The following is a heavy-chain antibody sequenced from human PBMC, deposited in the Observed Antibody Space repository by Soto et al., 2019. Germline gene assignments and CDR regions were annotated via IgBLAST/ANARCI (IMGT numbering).Heavy chain of an antibody. D-gene: IGHD6-13*01. CDR3: ARDPIAAAGTGGY. CDR2: ISPYTGNT. J-gene: IGHJ4*02. Sequence: ASVKVSCKASGYIFVNYGIAWVRQAPGQGLEWMGWISPYTGNTHSATKVQGRLTMTTDTSTSTAYMELRNLRSDDTAVYYCARDPIAAAGTGGYWGQGTLVTVSS. CDR1: GYIFVNYG. V-gene: IGHV1-18*01.